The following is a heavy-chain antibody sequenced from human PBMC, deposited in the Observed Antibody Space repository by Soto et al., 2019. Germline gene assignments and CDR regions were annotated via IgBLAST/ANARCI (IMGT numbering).Heavy chain of an antibody. V-gene: IGHV3-48*03. CDR3: ARDRWHRVWHPGAFDI. D-gene: IGHD2-15*01. J-gene: IGHJ3*02. CDR2: IDATSNII. Sequence: EVQLVESGGGLVWPGGSLTLSCAASGFAFSSYEMNWVRQAPGMGLEWVSYIDATSNIIHYADSVEGRFTISRDNSKNSLFLQMKRLGAEDTALYYCARDRWHRVWHPGAFDIWGRGPMVTVSS. CDR1: GFAFSSYE.